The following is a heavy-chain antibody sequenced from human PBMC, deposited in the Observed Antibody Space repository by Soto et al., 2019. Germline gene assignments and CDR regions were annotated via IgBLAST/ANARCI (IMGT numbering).Heavy chain of an antibody. V-gene: IGHV3-30-3*01. D-gene: IGHD4-4*01. J-gene: IGHJ4*02. CDR1: GFTFSSYA. CDR2: ISYDGSNK. Sequence: GGSLRLSCAASGFTFSSYAMHWVRQAPGKGLEWVAVISYDGSNKYYADSVKGRFTISRDNSKNTLYLQMNSLRAEDTAVYYCARDQYSNYEFDYWGQGTLVTVSS. CDR3: ARDQYSNYEFDY.